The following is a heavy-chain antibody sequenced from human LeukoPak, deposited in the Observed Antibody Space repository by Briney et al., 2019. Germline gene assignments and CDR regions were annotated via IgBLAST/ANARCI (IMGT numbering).Heavy chain of an antibody. Sequence: PSETLSLTCIVSGGSISNSDYYWGWLRQPPGKGLVWIGTIHYSGTTYYRPSLKSRLTISVDTSKNQFSLKVKFVTAADTAVYFCARQRVAGTSVDPWGQGTLVTVSS. J-gene: IGHJ5*02. V-gene: IGHV4-39*01. CDR3: ARQRVAGTSVDP. CDR1: GGSISNSDYY. D-gene: IGHD6-19*01. CDR2: IHYSGTT.